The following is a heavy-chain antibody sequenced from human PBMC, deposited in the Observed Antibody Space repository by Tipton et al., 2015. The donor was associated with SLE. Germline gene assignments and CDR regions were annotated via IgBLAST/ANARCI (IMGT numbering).Heavy chain of an antibody. CDR3: ARDMDCGSRGCDAFDV. CDR1: GGTLSSYT. Sequence: SGPEVKVSCKASGGTLSSYTISWVRQAPRQGLEWMGRIIPSLGIPKYSQNFQGRVTFTADRSTNTVYMELGSLKSEDTAFYFCARDMDCGSRGCDAFDVWGQGTMVIVSS. CDR2: IIPSLGIP. J-gene: IGHJ3*01. D-gene: IGHD2-2*01. V-gene: IGHV1-69*02.